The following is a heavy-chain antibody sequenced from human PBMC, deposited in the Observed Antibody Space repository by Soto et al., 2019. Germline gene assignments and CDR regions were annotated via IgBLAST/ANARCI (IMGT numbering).Heavy chain of an antibody. V-gene: IGHV1-18*01. J-gene: IGHJ5*02. CDR2: ISAYNGNT. CDR3: ARVSMTYYDFWSGRGWFDP. Sequence: QVQLVQSGAEVKKPGASVKVSCKASGYTFTSYGISWVRQAPGQGLEWMGWISAYNGNTNYAQKLQGRVTMTTDTSTSTAYMELRSLRSDDTAVYYCARVSMTYYDFWSGRGWFDPWGQGTLVTVSS. CDR1: GYTFTSYG. D-gene: IGHD3-3*01.